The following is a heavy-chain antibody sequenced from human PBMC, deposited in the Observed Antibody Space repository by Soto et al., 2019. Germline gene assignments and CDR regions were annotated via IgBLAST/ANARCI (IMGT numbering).Heavy chain of an antibody. J-gene: IGHJ4*02. CDR1: GGSISSYY. D-gene: IGHD2-15*01. CDR2: IYYSGST. V-gene: IGHV4-59*01. Sequence: SETLSLTCTVSGGSISSYYWSWIRQPPGKGLEWIGYIYYSGSTNYNPSLKSRVTISVDTSKNQFSLKLSSVTAADTAVYYCARTFPDRYCSGGSCYSYYFDYWGQGTLVTVSS. CDR3: ARTFPDRYCSGGSCYSYYFDY.